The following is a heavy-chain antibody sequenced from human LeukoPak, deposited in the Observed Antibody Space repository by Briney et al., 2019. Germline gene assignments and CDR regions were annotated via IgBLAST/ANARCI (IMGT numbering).Heavy chain of an antibody. Sequence: QSSETLSLTCTVSGGSISSYYWSWIRQPPGKGLEWIGYIYYSGSTNYNPSLKSRVTISVDTSKNQFSLKLSSVTAADTAVYYCVRDSSPGGFDYWGQGTLVTVSS. V-gene: IGHV4-59*01. D-gene: IGHD6-6*01. CDR2: IYYSGST. CDR1: GGSISSYY. CDR3: VRDSSPGGFDY. J-gene: IGHJ4*02.